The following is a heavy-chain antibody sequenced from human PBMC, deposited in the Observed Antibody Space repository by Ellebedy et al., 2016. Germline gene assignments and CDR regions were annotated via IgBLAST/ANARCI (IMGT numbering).Heavy chain of an antibody. D-gene: IGHD6-6*01. V-gene: IGHV4-34*01. Sequence: SETLSLXCTVSGGSISSYYWSWIRQPPGKGLEWIGEINHSGSTNYNPSLKSRVTISVDTSKNQFSLKLSSVTAADTAVYYCARGKGVEQLARGAFDIWGQGTMVTVSS. CDR3: ARGKGVEQLARGAFDI. CDR1: GGSISSYY. CDR2: INHSGST. J-gene: IGHJ3*02.